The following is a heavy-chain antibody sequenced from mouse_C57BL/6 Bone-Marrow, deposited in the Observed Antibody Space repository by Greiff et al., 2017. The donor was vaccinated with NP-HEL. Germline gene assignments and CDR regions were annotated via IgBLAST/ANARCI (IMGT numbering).Heavy chain of an antibody. V-gene: IGHV2-2*01. CDR2: IWSGGST. J-gene: IGHJ4*01. CDR3: ARKSDY. Sequence: VQRVESGPGLVQPSQSLSIPCTVSGFSLTSYGVHWVRQSPGKGLEWLGVIWSGGSTDYNAAFISRLSISKDNSKSQVFFKMNSLQADDTAIYYCARKSDYWGQGTSVTVSS. CDR1: GFSLTSYG.